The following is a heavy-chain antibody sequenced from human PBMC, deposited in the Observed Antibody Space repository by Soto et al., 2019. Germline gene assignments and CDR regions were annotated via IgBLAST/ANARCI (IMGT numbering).Heavy chain of an antibody. J-gene: IGHJ4*02. D-gene: IGHD6-19*01. CDR3: ARSVAVPGAHIDY. CDR2: VYYTGST. V-gene: IGHV4-59*01. Sequence: LSLTCSISGGSISGSYWSWIRQSPGKGLEWLGYVYYTGSTNYSPSLRSRVSISVDTSKNEFSLRLSSVTAADTAVYFCARSVAVPGAHIDYWGQGTQVTVSS. CDR1: GGSISGSY.